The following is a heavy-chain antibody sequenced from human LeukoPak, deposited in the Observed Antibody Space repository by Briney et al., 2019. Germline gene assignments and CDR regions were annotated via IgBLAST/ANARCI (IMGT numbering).Heavy chain of an antibody. V-gene: IGHV7-4-1*02. CDR3: ARASKELFDY. Sequence: ASVKVSCKASGYTFTGYYMHWVRQAPGQGLGWMGWINTNTGNPTYAQGFTGRFVFSLDTSISTADLKISSLKAEDTAVYYCARASKELFDYWGQGTLVTVSS. D-gene: IGHD1-26*01. CDR2: INTNTGNP. CDR1: GYTFTGYY. J-gene: IGHJ4*02.